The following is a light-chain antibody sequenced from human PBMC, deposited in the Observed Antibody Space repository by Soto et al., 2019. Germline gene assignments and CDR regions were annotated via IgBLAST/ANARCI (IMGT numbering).Light chain of an antibody. J-gene: IGLJ1*01. CDR1: SSDVGTYNL. V-gene: IGLV2-23*01. CDR2: EGG. CDR3: CSFAAGNTYV. Sequence: QSVLTQPASVSGSPEQSIALSCTGTSSDVGTYNLVSWYQQHPGKAPKLLISEGGKRPSGVSDRFSGSKSGNTASLTISGLQAEDEADYYCCSFAAGNTYVFGTGTKVTVL.